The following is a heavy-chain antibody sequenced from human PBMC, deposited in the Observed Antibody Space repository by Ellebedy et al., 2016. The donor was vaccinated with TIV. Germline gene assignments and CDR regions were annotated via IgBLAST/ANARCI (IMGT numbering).Heavy chain of an antibody. CDR1: GFTFSSYA. V-gene: IGHV3-23*01. CDR2: ISGSGGST. Sequence: GESLKISCAASGFTFSSYAMSWVRQAPGKGLEWVSAISGSGGSTYYADSVKGRFTISRDNSKNTLYLQMNSLRAEDTAVYYCCSGWYGSWYFDLWGRGTLVTVSS. J-gene: IGHJ2*01. CDR3: CSGWYGSWYFDL. D-gene: IGHD6-19*01.